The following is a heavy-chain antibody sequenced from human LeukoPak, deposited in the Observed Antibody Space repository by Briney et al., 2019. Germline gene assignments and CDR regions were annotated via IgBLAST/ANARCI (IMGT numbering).Heavy chain of an antibody. D-gene: IGHD3-22*01. Sequence: GGSLRLSCAASGFTVSSNYMSWVRQAPGKGLEWVSDIYSGGSTYYADSVKGRFTISRDNSKNTLYLQMNSLRAEDTAVYYCEAVYDSSGYYLGYMDVWGKGTTVTVSS. CDR3: EAVYDSSGYYLGYMDV. V-gene: IGHV3-53*01. CDR2: IYSGGST. J-gene: IGHJ6*03. CDR1: GFTVSSNY.